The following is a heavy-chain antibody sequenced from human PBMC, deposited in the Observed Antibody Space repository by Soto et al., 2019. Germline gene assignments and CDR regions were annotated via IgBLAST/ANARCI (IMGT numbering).Heavy chain of an antibody. V-gene: IGHV1-18*04. J-gene: IGHJ6*02. CDR2: ISTYTGNT. CDR3: ARRTYDFWSGSYGMDV. Sequence: ASVKVSCKASGYAFTSYGISWVRQAPGQGLEWLGWISTYTGNTNYAQKFQGRVTMSTDTSTSTAYMEVRSLISDDTAVYYCARRTYDFWSGSYGMDVWGQGTTVTVSS. D-gene: IGHD3-3*01. CDR1: GYAFTSYG.